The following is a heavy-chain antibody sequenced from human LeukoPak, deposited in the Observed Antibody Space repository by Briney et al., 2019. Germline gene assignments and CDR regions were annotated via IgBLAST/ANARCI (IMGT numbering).Heavy chain of an antibody. D-gene: IGHD6-19*01. CDR3: ASSAWYHYFEY. CDR2: ITSSSSYI. J-gene: IGHJ4*02. V-gene: IGHV3-21*01. CDR1: GFTFSSYT. Sequence: GGSLRLSCAASGFTFSSYTMNWVRQAPRKGLEWVSSITSSSSYIYYADSMKGRFTISRDNAKNSLFLQMNSLRAEDTAVYYCASSAWYHYFEYWGQGTLVTVPS.